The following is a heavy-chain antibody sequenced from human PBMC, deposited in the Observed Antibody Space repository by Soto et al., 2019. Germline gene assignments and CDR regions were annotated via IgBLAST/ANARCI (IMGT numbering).Heavy chain of an antibody. Sequence: QVQLVESGGGVVQPGRSLRLSCAASGFTFSSYAMHWVRQAPGKGLEWVAVISYDGSNKYYADSVKGRFTISRDNSKNPLYLQMNSLRAEDTAVYYCARDGYGDYGDYAMDVWGQGTPVTVSS. V-gene: IGHV3-30-3*01. CDR3: ARDGYGDYGDYAMDV. J-gene: IGHJ6*02. CDR2: ISYDGSNK. D-gene: IGHD4-17*01. CDR1: GFTFSSYA.